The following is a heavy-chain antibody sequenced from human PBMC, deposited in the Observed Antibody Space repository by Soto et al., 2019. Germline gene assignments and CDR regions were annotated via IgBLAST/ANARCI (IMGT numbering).Heavy chain of an antibody. CDR2: IYYSGST. Sequence: SETLSLTCTVSGGSISSYYWSWIRQPPGKGLEWIGYIYYSGSTNYNPSLKSRVTISVDTSKNQFSLKLSSVTAADTAVYYCARDSGGDCSGGSCYSRLYWFDPWGQGTLVTVSS. V-gene: IGHV4-59*01. D-gene: IGHD2-15*01. CDR1: GGSISSYY. J-gene: IGHJ5*02. CDR3: ARDSGGDCSGGSCYSRLYWFDP.